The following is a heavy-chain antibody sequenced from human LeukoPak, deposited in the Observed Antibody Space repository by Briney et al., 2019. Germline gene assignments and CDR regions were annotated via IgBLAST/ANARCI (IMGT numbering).Heavy chain of an antibody. CDR3: TRYSSGWY. V-gene: IGHV3-15*01. J-gene: IGHJ4*02. D-gene: IGHD6-19*01. CDR2: IKGKTDGGTT. Sequence: GGSLRLSCAASGFTFSNAWMSWVRQAPGKGLEWVGRIKGKTDGGTTDYAAPVKGRFTISRDDSKNTLYLQMNSLESEDTAVYYCTRYSSGWYWGQGTLVTVSS. CDR1: GFTFSNAW.